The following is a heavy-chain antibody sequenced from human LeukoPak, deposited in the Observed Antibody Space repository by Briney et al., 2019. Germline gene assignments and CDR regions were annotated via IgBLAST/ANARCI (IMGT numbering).Heavy chain of an antibody. J-gene: IGHJ4*02. Sequence: GGSLRLSCAASGFTFSSYSMNWVRQAPGKGLEWGSSISSSSSYIYYADSVKGRFTISRDNAKNSLYLQMNSLRAEDTAVYYCARQTYYDSSGYYSPYWGQGTLVTVSS. CDR2: ISSSSSYI. CDR1: GFTFSSYS. V-gene: IGHV3-21*01. CDR3: ARQTYYDSSGYYSPY. D-gene: IGHD3-22*01.